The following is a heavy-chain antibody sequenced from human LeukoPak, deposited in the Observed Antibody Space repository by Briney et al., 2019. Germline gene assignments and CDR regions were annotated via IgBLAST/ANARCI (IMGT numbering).Heavy chain of an antibody. CDR3: AKGSGSGWYGWFDP. Sequence: GGSLRLSCAASRFTFSAYAVYWVRQAPGKGLEWVSCIEASDVNTYYADSVKGRFTISRDNSKNTLYLQMSSLRAEDTAVYYCAKGSGSGWYGWFDPWGQGTLVTVSS. D-gene: IGHD6-19*01. J-gene: IGHJ5*02. CDR1: RFTFSAYA. V-gene: IGHV3-23*01. CDR2: IEASDVNT.